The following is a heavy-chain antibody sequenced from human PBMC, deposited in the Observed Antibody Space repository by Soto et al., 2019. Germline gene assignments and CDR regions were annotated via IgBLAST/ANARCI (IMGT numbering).Heavy chain of an antibody. CDR1: GFTFSSYS. CDR2: ISSSSSYI. D-gene: IGHD4-17*01. Sequence: PGGSLRLSCAASGFTFSSYSMNWVRQAPGKGLEWVSSISSSSSYIYYADSVKGRFTISRDNAKNSLYLQMNSLRAEDTAVYYCARDPVTTDWYFDLWGRGTLVTVSS. V-gene: IGHV3-21*01. CDR3: ARDPVTTDWYFDL. J-gene: IGHJ2*01.